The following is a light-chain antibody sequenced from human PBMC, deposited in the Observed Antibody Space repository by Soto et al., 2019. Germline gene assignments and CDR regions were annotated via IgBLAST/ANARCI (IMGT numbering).Light chain of an antibody. CDR1: QSVSSNY. V-gene: IGKV3-20*01. Sequence: EIVLTQSPGTLSLSPGERATLSCRASQSVSSNYLAWYQQKPGQAPKFLIYRESIRATGIPDRFTGSGSGTDFTLTISRLEPEDFAVYYCQQYGSSGTFGQGTKVDIK. J-gene: IGKJ1*01. CDR2: RES. CDR3: QQYGSSGT.